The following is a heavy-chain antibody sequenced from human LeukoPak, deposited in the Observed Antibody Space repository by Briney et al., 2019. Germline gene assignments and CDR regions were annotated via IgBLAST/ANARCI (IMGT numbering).Heavy chain of an antibody. V-gene: IGHV4-4*07. J-gene: IGHJ4*02. D-gene: IGHD3-10*01. CDR1: GGSISSYY. CDR2: IYTSGST. Sequence: TSETLSLTCTVPGGSISSYYWSWIRQPPGKGLEWIGRIYTSGSTNYNPSLKSRVTMSVDTSKNQFSLKLSSVTAADTAVYYCARDQYYYGSGSYGLDYWGQGTLVTVSS. CDR3: ARDQYYYGSGSYGLDY.